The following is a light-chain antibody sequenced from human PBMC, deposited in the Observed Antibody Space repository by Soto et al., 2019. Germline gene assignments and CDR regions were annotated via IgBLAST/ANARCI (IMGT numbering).Light chain of an antibody. CDR1: QSVSSSY. CDR3: QQYGNSPSYT. J-gene: IGKJ2*01. V-gene: IGKV3-20*01. CDR2: GAS. Sequence: EIVLTQSPGTLSLSPGERATLSCRASQSVSSSYLAWYQQKPGQAPRLLIYGASSRATGIPGRFSGSGSGTDFTLTISRLEPEDFAVYYCQQYGNSPSYTFGQGTKLEIK.